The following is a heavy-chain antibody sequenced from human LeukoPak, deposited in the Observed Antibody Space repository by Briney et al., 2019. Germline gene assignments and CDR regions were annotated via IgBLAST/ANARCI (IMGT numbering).Heavy chain of an antibody. CDR2: VSPSHTTR. D-gene: IGHD3-3*02. CDR1: GYTFRQYS. V-gene: IGHV1-18*04. CDR3: ARDYILPLETDNGDGFAI. Sequence: WASVKLSCKASGYTFRQYSISWVRQAPGKGFEWMGWVSPSHTTRVYAQEFQGRVTMTADTNTNTVSMELRSLRFDDTAVYFCARDYILPLETDNGDGFAIWGQGTVVTVSS. J-gene: IGHJ3*02.